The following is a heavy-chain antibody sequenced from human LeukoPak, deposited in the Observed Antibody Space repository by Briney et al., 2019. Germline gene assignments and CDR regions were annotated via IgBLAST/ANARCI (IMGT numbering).Heavy chain of an antibody. D-gene: IGHD3-22*01. CDR1: GDSISNYY. Sequence: PSETLSLTCTVSGDSISNYYWSWLRQPAGKGLEWIGRMYTRGSANYNPSLKSRVTMSLDTSKHQFSLKLNSVTAADTAVYYCARGPNRITMMIVDAFDIWGQGTMVTISS. CDR2: MYTRGSA. J-gene: IGHJ3*02. CDR3: ARGPNRITMMIVDAFDI. V-gene: IGHV4-4*07.